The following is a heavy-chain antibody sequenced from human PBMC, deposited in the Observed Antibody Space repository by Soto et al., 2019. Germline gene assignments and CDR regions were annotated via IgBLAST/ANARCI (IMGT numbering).Heavy chain of an antibody. CDR1: GFTFSDYY. V-gene: IGHV3-11*01. D-gene: IGHD4-4*01. CDR2: ICSSGSTI. J-gene: IGHJ6*03. Sequence: PGGSLRLSCAASGFTFSDYYMSWIRQAPGKGLEWVSYICSSGSTIYYADSVKGRFTISRDNAKNSLYLQMNSLRAEDTAVYYCARLLSSMTTVTTVYYYYMDVWGKGTTVTVSS. CDR3: ARLLSSMTTVTTVYYYYMDV.